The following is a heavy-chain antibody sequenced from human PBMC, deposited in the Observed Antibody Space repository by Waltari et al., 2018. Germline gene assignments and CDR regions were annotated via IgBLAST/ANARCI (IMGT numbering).Heavy chain of an antibody. D-gene: IGHD2-8*01. CDR1: GDSLSSRNYF. CDR2: IYYPGNT. CDR3: ASGGGYTNGWDY. Sequence: QPLLQESGPGLVKLSETLSLTCSVSGDSLSSRNYFWGWIRQPPGKGLQWIGSIYYPGNTYYNPSLKSRLTISLDTSKNQFSLKLTSVTAADTAVYFCASGGGYTNGWDYWGQGTPVTVSS. V-gene: IGHV4-39*07. J-gene: IGHJ4*02.